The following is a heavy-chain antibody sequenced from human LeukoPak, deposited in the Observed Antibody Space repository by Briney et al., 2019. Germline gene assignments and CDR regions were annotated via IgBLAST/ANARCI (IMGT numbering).Heavy chain of an antibody. CDR2: ISGSGGST. CDR1: GFTFSSYA. Sequence: GSLRLSCAASGFTFSSYAMSWVRQAPGKGLEWVSAISGSGGSTYYADSVKGRFTISRDNSKSTLYLQMNSLRAEDTAVYYCAKSGGGTTSVDWFDPWGQGTLVTVSS. V-gene: IGHV3-23*01. CDR3: AKSGGGTTSVDWFDP. D-gene: IGHD4-23*01. J-gene: IGHJ5*02.